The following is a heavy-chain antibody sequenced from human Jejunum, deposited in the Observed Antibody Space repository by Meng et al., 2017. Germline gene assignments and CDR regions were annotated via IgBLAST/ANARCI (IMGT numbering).Heavy chain of an antibody. Sequence: QVQLQESGPGLVTPSQTLSLTCTVSGDSISSGGHYWSWIRQHPGKGLEWIGYIYYTGSAYYNPSLESRVTLSVDTSNNQFSLRLNSVTAADTAVYYCAREGQLMLGLVDYWGQGTLVTVLL. CDR3: AREGQLMLGLVDY. V-gene: IGHV4-31*03. CDR2: IYYTGSA. J-gene: IGHJ4*02. D-gene: IGHD2-2*01. CDR1: GDSISSGGHY.